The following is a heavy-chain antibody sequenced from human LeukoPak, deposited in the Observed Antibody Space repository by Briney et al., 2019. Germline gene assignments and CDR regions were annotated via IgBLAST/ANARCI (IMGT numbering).Heavy chain of an antibody. CDR1: GFTFDDYA. CDR2: IGWNSGSI. Sequence: PGRSLRLSCAASGFTFDDYAMHWVRQAPGKGLEWVSGIGWNSGSIGYAVSVKGRLTISRDNAKSSLYLQMNSLRAEDMAFYYCAKDSERDTTMVIDYWGQGTLVTVSS. V-gene: IGHV3-9*03. CDR3: AKDSERDTTMVIDY. D-gene: IGHD5-18*01. J-gene: IGHJ4*02.